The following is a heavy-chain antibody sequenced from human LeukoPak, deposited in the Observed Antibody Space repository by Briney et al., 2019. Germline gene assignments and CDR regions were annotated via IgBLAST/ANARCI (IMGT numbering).Heavy chain of an antibody. D-gene: IGHD3-22*01. J-gene: IGHJ4*02. CDR2: IHYSGST. Sequence: PSETLSLTCTVSGGSISSYYWNWIRQPPGRGLEWIGYIHYSGSTTYNPSLKSRVTLSVDMSKNLFSLKLSSVTAADTAVYYCARTYYYDSSGYLIDYWGQGTLVTVSS. CDR3: ARTYYYDSSGYLIDY. CDR1: GGSISSYY. V-gene: IGHV4-59*08.